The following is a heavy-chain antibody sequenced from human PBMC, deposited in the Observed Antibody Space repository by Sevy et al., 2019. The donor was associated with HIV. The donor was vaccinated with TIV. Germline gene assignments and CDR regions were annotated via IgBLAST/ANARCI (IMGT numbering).Heavy chain of an antibody. J-gene: IGHJ4*02. V-gene: IGHV3-30-3*01. CDR3: ARGPEWELTSFLSH. D-gene: IGHD1-26*01. Sequence: GGSLRLSCAASAFTFRTYALHWVRQAPGRGLEWLALISSNGDNAFYANSVRGRLTVSRDNSMNTLSLQMSSLTAEDTAVYYCARGPEWELTSFLSHWGQGTLVTVSS. CDR1: AFTFRTYA. CDR2: ISSNGDNA.